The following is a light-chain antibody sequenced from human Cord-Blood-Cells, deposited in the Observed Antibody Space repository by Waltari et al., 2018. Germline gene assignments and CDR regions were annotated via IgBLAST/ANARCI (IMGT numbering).Light chain of an antibody. Sequence: QSALTQPASVSGSPGQSITISCTGTSSDGGSYNLVSWYQQHPGKAPKLMIYEGSKRPSGVSNRFSGSKSGNTASLTISGLQAEDEADYYCCSHAGSSTWVFGGGTKLTVL. CDR1: SSDGGSYNL. J-gene: IGLJ3*02. CDR2: EGS. V-gene: IGLV2-23*01. CDR3: CSHAGSSTWV.